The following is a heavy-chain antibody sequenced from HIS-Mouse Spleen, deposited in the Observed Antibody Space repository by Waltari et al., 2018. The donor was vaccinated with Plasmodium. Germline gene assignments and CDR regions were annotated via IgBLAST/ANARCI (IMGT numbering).Heavy chain of an antibody. D-gene: IGHD6-13*01. CDR3: ARSIAATVTFYFDY. Sequence: QVQLQASGPGLVKPSPTVSLPCTVSACPISHGRYYWSWIRQHPGKGLEWIGYIYYSGSTNYNPSLKSRVTRSVDTSKNQFALKLSSVTAADTAVYYCARSIAATVTFYFDYWGQGTLVTVSS. CDR2: IYYSGST. J-gene: IGHJ4*02. V-gene: IGHV4-31*03. CDR1: ACPISHGRYY.